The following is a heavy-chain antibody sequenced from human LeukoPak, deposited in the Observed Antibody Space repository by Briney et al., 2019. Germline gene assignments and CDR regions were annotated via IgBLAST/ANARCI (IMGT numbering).Heavy chain of an antibody. CDR2: INAYNGKT. CDR3: ARARSLGVGATTYGY. J-gene: IGHJ4*02. V-gene: IGHV1-18*01. CDR1: RYTFTSYG. Sequence: VKVSCKASRYTFTSYGISPVGQAPGHGLEWMGWINAYNGKTNNEQTLHGRVTMTTDTTTSTAYMELRSLRSDDTAAYYCARARSLGVGATTYGYWGQGTLVTVSS. D-gene: IGHD1-26*01.